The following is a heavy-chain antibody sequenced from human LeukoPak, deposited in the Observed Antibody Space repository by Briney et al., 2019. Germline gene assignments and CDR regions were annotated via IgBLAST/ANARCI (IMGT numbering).Heavy chain of an antibody. Sequence: GGSLRLSCAASGFTVSSNYMNWVRQAPGKGLEWVSVIYGGGNIYYADSVKGRFTISRDNAKNSLYLQMISLRAEDTAVYYCARDPITGDGVWYYWGQGTLVTVSS. CDR1: GFTVSSNY. CDR2: IYGGGNI. V-gene: IGHV3-53*01. D-gene: IGHD7-27*01. CDR3: ARDPITGDGVWYY. J-gene: IGHJ4*02.